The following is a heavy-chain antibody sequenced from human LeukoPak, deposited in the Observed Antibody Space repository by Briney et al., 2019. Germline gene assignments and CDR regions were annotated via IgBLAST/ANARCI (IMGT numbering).Heavy chain of an antibody. V-gene: IGHV4-39*07. CDR2: IYYSGST. D-gene: IGHD3/OR15-3a*01. Sequence: SKTLSLTCTVSGGSISSSSYYWGWIRQPPGKGLEWIGSIYYSGSTYYNPSLKSRVTISVDTSKNQFSLKLSSVTAADTAVYYCARVWTGAFDIWGQGTMVTVSS. CDR1: GGSISSSSYY. J-gene: IGHJ3*02. CDR3: ARVWTGAFDI.